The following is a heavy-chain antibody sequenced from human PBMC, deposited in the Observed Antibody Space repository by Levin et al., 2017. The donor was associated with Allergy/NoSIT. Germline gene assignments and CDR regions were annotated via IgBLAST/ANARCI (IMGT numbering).Heavy chain of an antibody. CDR2: INHSGST. D-gene: IGHD3-10*01. Sequence: SETLSLTCAVYGGSFSGYYWSWIRQPPGKGLEWIGEINHSGSTNYNPSLKSRVTISVDTSTNQFSLKLSSVPAADTAVYYCARRTMVRGVAYWGQGTLVNVSA. CDR1: GGSFSGYY. J-gene: IGHJ4*02. CDR3: ARRTMVRGVAY. V-gene: IGHV4-34*01.